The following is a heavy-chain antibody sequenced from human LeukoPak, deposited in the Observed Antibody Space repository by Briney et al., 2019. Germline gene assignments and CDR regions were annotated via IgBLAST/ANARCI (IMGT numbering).Heavy chain of an antibody. CDR3: ARDARFGVNYYYFYMDV. CDR2: IYHSGSA. CDR1: GGSIGKTDW. J-gene: IGHJ6*03. Sequence: SETLSLTCDVSGGSIGKTDWWSWVRQPPGKGLEWIGYIYHSGSATYNPSLQSRVTISIDKSKNQFSLKLTSVTAADTAVYYCARDARFGVNYYYFYMDVWGKGATVTVSS. D-gene: IGHD2-8*01. V-gene: IGHV4-4*02.